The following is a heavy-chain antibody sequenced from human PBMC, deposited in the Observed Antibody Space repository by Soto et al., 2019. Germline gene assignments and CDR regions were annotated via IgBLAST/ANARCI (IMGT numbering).Heavy chain of an antibody. Sequence: TSETLSLTCTVSGGSISSYYWSWIRQPPGKGLEWIGYIYYSGSTNYNPSLKSRVTISVDTSKNQFSLKLSSVTAADTAVYYCARMTGYCSGGSCYGQNWFDPWGQGTLVTVSS. CDR3: ARMTGYCSGGSCYGQNWFDP. V-gene: IGHV4-59*08. CDR2: IYYSGST. D-gene: IGHD2-15*01. CDR1: GGSISSYY. J-gene: IGHJ5*02.